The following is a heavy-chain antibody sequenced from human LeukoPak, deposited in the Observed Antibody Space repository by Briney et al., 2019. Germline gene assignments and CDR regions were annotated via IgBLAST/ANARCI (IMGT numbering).Heavy chain of an antibody. CDR1: GFSFSNYA. D-gene: IGHD2-2*01. CDR2: ISHDGSNK. V-gene: IGHV3-30*04. J-gene: IGHJ5*02. CDR3: AKDGTCSSASCYRFNP. Sequence: AGRSLRLSCAASGFSFSNYAMHWVRQAPGKGLEWVAVISHDGSNKYSADSVKGRFTISRDNSKDTLYLQMNSLRTDDTAVYYCAKDGTCSSASCYRFNPWGQGTLVTVSS.